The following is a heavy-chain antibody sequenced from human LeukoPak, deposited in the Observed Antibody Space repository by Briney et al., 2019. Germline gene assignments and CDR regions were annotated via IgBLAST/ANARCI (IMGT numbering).Heavy chain of an antibody. J-gene: IGHJ6*03. Sequence: GESLKISCKGSGYSFTSYWIGWVRQMPGKGLEWMGIIYPGDSDTRYSPSFQGQVTISADKSISTAYLQWSSLKASDTAMYYCARYPQPRYSYGRGEDYYYYMDVWGKGTTVTVSS. V-gene: IGHV5-51*01. CDR1: GYSFTSYW. D-gene: IGHD5-18*01. CDR3: ARYPQPRYSYGRGEDYYYYMDV. CDR2: IYPGDSDT.